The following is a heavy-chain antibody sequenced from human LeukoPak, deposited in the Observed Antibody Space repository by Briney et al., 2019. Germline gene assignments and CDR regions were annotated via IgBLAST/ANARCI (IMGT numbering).Heavy chain of an antibody. Sequence: GGSLRLSCAASGFTFSSYAVSWVRQAPGRGLAWVSAISDSGGSTQYADSVKGRFTISRDNSKNTLYLQMNSLRVEDTAVYYCAKGSSNWLDHYYFDFWGQGTLVTVSS. CDR3: AKGSSNWLDHYYFDF. CDR1: GFTFSSYA. V-gene: IGHV3-23*01. J-gene: IGHJ4*02. CDR2: ISDSGGST. D-gene: IGHD6-13*01.